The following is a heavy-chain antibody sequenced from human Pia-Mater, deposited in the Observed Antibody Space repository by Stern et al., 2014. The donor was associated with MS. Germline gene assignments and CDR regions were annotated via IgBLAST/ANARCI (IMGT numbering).Heavy chain of an antibody. D-gene: IGHD4-17*01. J-gene: IGHJ5*02. CDR1: GYTFTGYF. Sequence: VQLVESGAEVKKPGASVKVSCKASGYTFTGYFMHWVRQAPGQGLEWMGWTNPNSGGTNYALQFQGWVTMTRDTSISTAYMELRRLKSDDTAIYYCARGGSYGDYGLWFDPWGQGTLVTVSS. CDR2: TNPNSGGT. CDR3: ARGGSYGDYGLWFDP. V-gene: IGHV1-2*04.